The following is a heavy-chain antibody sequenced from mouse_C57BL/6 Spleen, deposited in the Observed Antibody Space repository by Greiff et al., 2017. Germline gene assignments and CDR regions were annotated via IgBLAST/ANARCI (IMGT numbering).Heavy chain of an antibody. J-gene: IGHJ3*01. CDR3: ARGRAGSSWFAY. V-gene: IGHV1-39*01. CDR2: INPNYGTT. Sequence: EVQLQEPGPELVMPGASVKISCKASGYSFTDYNMNWVKQSNGKSLEWIGVINPNYGTTSYNQKFKGKATLTVDQSSSTAYMQLNSLTSEDSAVYYCARGRAGSSWFAYWGQGTLVTVSA. CDR1: GYSFTDYN.